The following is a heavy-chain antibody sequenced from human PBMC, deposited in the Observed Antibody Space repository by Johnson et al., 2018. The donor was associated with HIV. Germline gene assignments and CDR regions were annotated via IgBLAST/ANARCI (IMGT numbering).Heavy chain of an antibody. Sequence: QVQVVEPGGGVVQPGGSLRLSCAASGFTFSSYGMHWVRQAPGKELAWVAGTWYDGSNKYYADFGKGRINNSRDNSKNSLYPQMNSLRVEDTAWYYCAKVSSSSTWAHDPFDVWGQGTMVTVSS. D-gene: IGHD6-6*01. CDR3: AKVSSSSTWAHDPFDV. J-gene: IGHJ3*01. CDR2: TWYDGSNK. V-gene: IGHV3-30*02. CDR1: GFTFSSYG.